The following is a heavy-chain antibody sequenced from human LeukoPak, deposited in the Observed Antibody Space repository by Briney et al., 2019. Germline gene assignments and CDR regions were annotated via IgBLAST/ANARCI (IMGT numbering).Heavy chain of an antibody. V-gene: IGHV4-34*01. D-gene: IGHD5-18*01. CDR2: INHSGST. J-gene: IGHJ4*02. CDR3: ARDTAMVALDY. CDR1: GGSISGYY. Sequence: PSETVSLTCTVSGGSISGYYWSWIRQPPGKGLEWIGEINHSGSTNYNPSLKSRVTISVDTSKNQFSLKLSSVTAADTAVYYCARDTAMVALDYWGQGTLVTVSS.